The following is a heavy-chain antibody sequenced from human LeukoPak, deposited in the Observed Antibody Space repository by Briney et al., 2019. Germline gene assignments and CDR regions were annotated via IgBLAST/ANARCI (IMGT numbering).Heavy chain of an antibody. CDR1: GFTFSSYV. CDR3: ARYPITYYYGSGSSPPFDY. CDR2: IWYDGSNK. Sequence: GGSLRLSCAASGFTFSSYVMHWVRQAPGKGLEWVAVIWYDGSNKYYADSVKGRFTISRDNSKNTLYLQMNSLRAEDTAVYYCARYPITYYYGSGSSPPFDYWGQGTQVTVSS. J-gene: IGHJ4*02. D-gene: IGHD3-10*01. V-gene: IGHV3-33*01.